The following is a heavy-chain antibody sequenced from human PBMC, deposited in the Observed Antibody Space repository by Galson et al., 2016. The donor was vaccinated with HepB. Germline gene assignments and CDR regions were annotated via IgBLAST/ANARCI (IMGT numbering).Heavy chain of an antibody. V-gene: IGHV3-13*01. CDR2: MRPAGDK. CDR1: GFTFNDYD. D-gene: IGHD1-1*01. CDR3: ASGPHWNHAY. J-gene: IGHJ4*02. Sequence: SLRLSCAISGFTFNDYDMHWVRQGTGESLEWVANMRPAGDKYYPGSVKGRFTVSRESAKNSFYLQMDSLRAGDSGVYYCASGPHWNHAYWGQGTLVTASS.